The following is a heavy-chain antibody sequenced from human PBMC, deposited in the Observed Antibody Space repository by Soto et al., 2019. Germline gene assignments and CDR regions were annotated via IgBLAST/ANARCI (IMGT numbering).Heavy chain of an antibody. D-gene: IGHD6-6*01. CDR1: GGTFSSYA. CDR2: IIPIFGTA. Sequence: RASVKVSCKASGGTFSSYAISWVRQAPGQGLEWMGGIIPIFGTANYAQKFQGRVTITADESTSTAYMELSSLRSEDTAVYYCARAHSSSSAASLGYWGQGTLVTVSS. V-gene: IGHV1-69*13. CDR3: ARAHSSSSAASLGY. J-gene: IGHJ4*02.